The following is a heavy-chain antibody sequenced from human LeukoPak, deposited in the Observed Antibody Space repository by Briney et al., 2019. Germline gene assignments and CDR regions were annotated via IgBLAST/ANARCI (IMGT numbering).Heavy chain of an antibody. J-gene: IGHJ4*02. V-gene: IGHV3-23*01. D-gene: IGHD5-12*01. CDR1: EVTFSIYA. Sequence: GGSLRLSCAASEVTFSIYAMSCVRQAPGKGLEWGSAISGSAGGTYYADFVKGRFTIYRDNSKNRLSLLTHSLTAEHTAVYHCAKGPGYSGHDLSSYSNYSGQGILPTLPS. CDR3: AKGPGYSGHDLSSYSNY. CDR2: ISGSAGGT.